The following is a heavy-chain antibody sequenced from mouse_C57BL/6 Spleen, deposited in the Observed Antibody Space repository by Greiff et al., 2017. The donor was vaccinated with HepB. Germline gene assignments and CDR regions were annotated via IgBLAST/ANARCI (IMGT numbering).Heavy chain of an antibody. CDR1: GYTFTSYG. V-gene: IGHV1-81*01. CDR3: ARSAEYYFDY. CDR2: IYPRSGNT. J-gene: IGHJ2*01. Sequence: QVQLKESGAELARPGASVKLSCKASGYTFTSYGISWVKQRTGQGLEWIGEIYPRSGNTYYNEKFKGKATLTADKSSSTAYMELRSLTSEDSAVYFCARSAEYYFDYWGQGTTLTVSS.